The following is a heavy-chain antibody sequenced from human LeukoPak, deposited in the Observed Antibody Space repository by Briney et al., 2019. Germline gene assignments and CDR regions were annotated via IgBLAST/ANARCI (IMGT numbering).Heavy chain of an antibody. D-gene: IGHD3-10*01. CDR1: GFTFSSYS. CDR3: ARDGDPGGSGPFPDY. CDR2: ISSSSSYI. Sequence: PGGSLRLSCAASGFTFSSYSMSWVRQAPGKGLEWVSSISSSSSYIYYADSVKGRFTISRDNAKNSLYLQMNSLRAEDTAVYYCARDGDPGGSGPFPDYWGQGTLVTVSS. J-gene: IGHJ4*02. V-gene: IGHV3-21*01.